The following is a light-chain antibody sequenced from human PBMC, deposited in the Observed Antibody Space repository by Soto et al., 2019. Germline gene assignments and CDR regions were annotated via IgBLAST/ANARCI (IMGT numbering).Light chain of an antibody. CDR1: QSVSSY. J-gene: IGKJ4*01. CDR2: DAS. Sequence: EIVITQSPASLSLSPGERATLSCRASQSVSSYLAWYRQKPGQAPRLLIYDASNRATGIPARFSGSGSGTDFTLTISSLEPEDFAVYYCQQRSNSPLTFGGGTKVDIK. CDR3: QQRSNSPLT. V-gene: IGKV3-11*01.